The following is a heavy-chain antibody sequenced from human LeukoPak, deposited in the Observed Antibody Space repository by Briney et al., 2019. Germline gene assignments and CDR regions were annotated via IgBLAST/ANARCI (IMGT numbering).Heavy chain of an antibody. V-gene: IGHV3-7*03. CDR2: IKPDGSEK. Sequence: GGSLRLSCAASGFTSSSYWMSWVRQAPGKGLEWVANIKPDGSEKYSVDSVKGRFTISRDNAQTSLYLQMNSLSAEDTAVYYCARGGGVTSLTANFDYWGQGTLVTVSS. J-gene: IGHJ4*02. D-gene: IGHD2-21*02. CDR3: ARGGGVTSLTANFDY. CDR1: GFTSSSYW.